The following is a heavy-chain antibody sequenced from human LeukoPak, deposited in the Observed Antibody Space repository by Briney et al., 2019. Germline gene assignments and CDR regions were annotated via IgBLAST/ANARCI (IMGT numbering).Heavy chain of an antibody. CDR3: ARAGNYDFWSGDYYYYGMDV. J-gene: IGHJ6*02. CDR1: GGSFSGYY. V-gene: IGHV4-34*01. D-gene: IGHD3-3*01. Sequence: SETLSLTCAVYGGSFSGYYWSWIRQPPGKGLEWIGEISHSGSTNYNPSLKSRVTISVDTSKNQFSLKLSSVTAADTAVYYCARAGNYDFWSGDYYYYGMDVWGQGTTVTVSS. CDR2: ISHSGST.